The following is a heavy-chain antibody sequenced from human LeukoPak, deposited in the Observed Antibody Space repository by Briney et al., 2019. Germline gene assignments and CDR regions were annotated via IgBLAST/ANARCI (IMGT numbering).Heavy chain of an antibody. CDR1: GGSISSYY. D-gene: IGHD3-3*01. J-gene: IGHJ6*03. CDR2: IYTSGST. Sequence: SETLSLTCTVSGGSISSYYWSWIRQPPGKGLEWIGYIYTSGSTNYNPSLKSRVTISVDTSKSQFSLKLSSVTAADTAVYYCARHPISSPYYYYYYMDVWGKGTTVTVSS. CDR3: ARHPISSPYYYYYYMDV. V-gene: IGHV4-4*09.